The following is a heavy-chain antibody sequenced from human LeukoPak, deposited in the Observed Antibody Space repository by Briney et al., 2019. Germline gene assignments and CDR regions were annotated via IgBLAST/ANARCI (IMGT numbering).Heavy chain of an antibody. CDR1: GGSFSTYY. D-gene: IGHD3-10*01. CDR3: SGYHYGSGSYHNHPNFDY. CDR2: INHSGST. V-gene: IGHV4-34*01. Sequence: PSETLSLTCAVYGGSFSTYYWSWIRQPPGEGLEWIGEINHSGSTTYNPSLNSRLTISIDTSTKQFSPKLISVTAADTAAYFCSGYHYGSGSYHNHPNFDYWGQGTLVTVSS. J-gene: IGHJ4*02.